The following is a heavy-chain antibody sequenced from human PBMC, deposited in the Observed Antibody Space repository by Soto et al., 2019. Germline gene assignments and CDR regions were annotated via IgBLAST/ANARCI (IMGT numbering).Heavy chain of an antibody. Sequence: QVQLVQSEAEVKKPGASLKVSCRASGYNFANYGISWVRQAPGQGLEWMGWISAHNGDTKYAQKVQGRVTVYADTATSTAYMEMWSVRSDDTAVYYCARDAAYNDFWGGVMELYSYNMDVWGQGTTVTV. CDR2: ISAHNGDT. D-gene: IGHD3-3*01. CDR3: ARDAAYNDFWGGVMELYSYNMDV. CDR1: GYNFANYG. V-gene: IGHV1-18*01. J-gene: IGHJ6*02.